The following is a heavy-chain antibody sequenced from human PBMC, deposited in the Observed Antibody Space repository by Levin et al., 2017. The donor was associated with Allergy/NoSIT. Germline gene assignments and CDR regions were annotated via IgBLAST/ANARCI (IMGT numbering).Heavy chain of an antibody. Sequence: PGGSLRLSCSASGFTFSSYAMHWVRQAPGKGLEYVSAISSNGGSTYYADSVKGRFTISRDNSKNTLYLQMSCLRAEDTAVYYCVKDRDGSGSYSAFDIWGQGTMVTVSS. J-gene: IGHJ3*02. CDR1: GFTFSSYA. V-gene: IGHV3-64D*06. CDR2: ISSNGGST. CDR3: VKDRDGSGSYSAFDI. D-gene: IGHD3-10*01.